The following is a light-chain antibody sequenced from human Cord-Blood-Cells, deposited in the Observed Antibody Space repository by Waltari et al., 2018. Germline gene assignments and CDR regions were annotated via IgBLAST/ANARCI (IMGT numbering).Light chain of an antibody. CDR2: LNSDGSH. CDR1: SGHSSYA. J-gene: IGLJ3*02. V-gene: IGLV4-69*01. Sequence: QLVLTQSPSASASLGASVKLTCTLSSGHSSYAIAWHQQQPEKGPRYLMKLNSDGSHSKGDGIPDRFSGSSSGDERYLTLSSLQSEDEADYYCQTWGTGIRVFGGGTKLTVL. CDR3: QTWGTGIRV.